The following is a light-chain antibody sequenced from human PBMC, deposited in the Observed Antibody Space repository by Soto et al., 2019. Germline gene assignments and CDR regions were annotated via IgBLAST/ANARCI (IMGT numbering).Light chain of an antibody. J-gene: IGLJ1*01. V-gene: IGLV2-11*01. CDR3: CSYTGSYSYV. CDR1: SSDVDGYSY. CDR2: DVT. Sequence: QSVLTQPHSVSGSPGQSVTISCTGTSSDVDGYSYVSWYQQHPGKAPELIIYDVTERPSGVPDRFSGSKSGNTASLTISGLQAEDEADYYCCSYTGSYSYVFGIGTKVTVL.